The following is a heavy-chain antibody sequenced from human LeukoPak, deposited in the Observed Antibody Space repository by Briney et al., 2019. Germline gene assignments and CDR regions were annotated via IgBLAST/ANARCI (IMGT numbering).Heavy chain of an antibody. Sequence: GGSLRLSCAASGVSFSSYGMHWVRQAPGKGLEWVGVIWYDGSNKYYADFVKGPFTISRDNSKHTLYLQMNSLRAEDTAVYYCARDLLKYYFDYWGQGTLVTVSS. J-gene: IGHJ4*02. V-gene: IGHV3-33*01. CDR1: GVSFSSYG. CDR3: ARDLLKYYFDY. CDR2: IWYDGSNK.